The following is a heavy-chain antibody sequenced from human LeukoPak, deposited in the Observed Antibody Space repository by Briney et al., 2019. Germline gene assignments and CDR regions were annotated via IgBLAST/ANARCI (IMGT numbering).Heavy chain of an antibody. CDR3: ARGIVGAQGLSEYFQH. CDR1: GFTFSSYT. CDR2: ISSSSSTI. J-gene: IGHJ1*01. Sequence: SGGSLRLSCAVSGFTFSSYTMNWVRQAPGKGLEWVSYISSSSSTIYYADSVKGRFTISRDNAKNSLYLQMNSLRAEDTAVYYCARGIVGAQGLSEYFQHWGQGTLVTVSS. D-gene: IGHD1-26*01. V-gene: IGHV3-48*01.